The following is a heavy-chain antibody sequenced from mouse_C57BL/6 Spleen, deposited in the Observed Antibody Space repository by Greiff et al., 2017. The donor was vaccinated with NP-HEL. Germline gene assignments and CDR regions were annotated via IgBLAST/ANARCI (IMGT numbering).Heavy chain of an antibody. CDR1: GYAFTNYL. CDR3: AIFYDGYYDY. V-gene: IGHV1-54*01. Sequence: QVQLQQSGAELVRPGTSVKVSCKASGYAFTNYLIEWVKQRPGQGLEWIGVINPGSGGTNYNEKFKGKATLTADKSSSTAYMQLSSLTSEDSAVYFCAIFYDGYYDYWGQGTTLTVSS. D-gene: IGHD2-3*01. CDR2: INPGSGGT. J-gene: IGHJ2*01.